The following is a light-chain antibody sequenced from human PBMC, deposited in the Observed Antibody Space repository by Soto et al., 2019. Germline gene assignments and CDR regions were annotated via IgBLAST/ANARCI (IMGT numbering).Light chain of an antibody. CDR3: CSYAGSYTFVV. CDR2: DVR. CDR1: SSDVGDYNY. J-gene: IGLJ2*01. V-gene: IGLV2-11*01. Sequence: QSALTQPRSVSGSPGQSVTISCTGTSSDVGDYNYVSWYQQHPGNAPKLIISDVRKRPSGVPDRFSGSKSGNTASLTISGLQAEDEADYYCCSYAGSYTFVVFGGGTKLTVL.